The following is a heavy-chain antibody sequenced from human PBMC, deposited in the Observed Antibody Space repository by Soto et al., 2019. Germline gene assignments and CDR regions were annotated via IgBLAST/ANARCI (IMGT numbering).Heavy chain of an antibody. CDR1: GGSISSGGYS. CDR3: AGTGDYGSDCYYYGMDV. D-gene: IGHD4-17*01. V-gene: IGHV4-30-2*01. J-gene: IGHJ6*02. Sequence: QLQLQESGSGLVKPSQTLSLTCAVSGGSISSGGYSWSWIRQPPGKGLEWVGYIYHSGSTYYNPSLESRVTISVDRSKNQFSMKLSSVTAAATAVYYCAGTGDYGSDCYYYGMDVWGQGTTVTVSS. CDR2: IYHSGST.